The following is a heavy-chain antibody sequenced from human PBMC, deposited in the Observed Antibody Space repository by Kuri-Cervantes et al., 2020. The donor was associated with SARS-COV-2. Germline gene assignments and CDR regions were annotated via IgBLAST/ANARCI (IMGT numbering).Heavy chain of an antibody. V-gene: IGHV3-30*03. D-gene: IGHD3-16*02. CDR3: ARDPGIMITFGGVIVSGYFDY. J-gene: IGHJ4*02. CDR1: GFNFSRTD. Sequence: GGSLRLSCAASGFNFSRTDMHWVRQAPGKGLEWVAVISHDGKNKKCIASGKGRFTISRDNSQNTLFLHMKSLRSEDTAMYYCARDPGIMITFGGVIVSGYFDYWAREPWSPSPQ. CDR2: ISHDGKNK.